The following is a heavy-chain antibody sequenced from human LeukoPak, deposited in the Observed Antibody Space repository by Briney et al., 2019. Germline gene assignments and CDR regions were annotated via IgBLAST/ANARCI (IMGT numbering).Heavy chain of an antibody. CDR1: GFSISSYS. CDR2: ISSNNII. CDR3: ARDRAVAGHTYWYFDL. V-gene: IGHV3-48*02. J-gene: IGHJ2*01. D-gene: IGHD6-19*01. Sequence: GGSLRLSCAASGFSISSYSMNWVRQAPGKGLEWVSYISSNNIIYYADSVKGRFTISRDNGRDSLYLQMSSLRDEDTAVYYCARDRAVAGHTYWYFDLWGRGTLVTVSS.